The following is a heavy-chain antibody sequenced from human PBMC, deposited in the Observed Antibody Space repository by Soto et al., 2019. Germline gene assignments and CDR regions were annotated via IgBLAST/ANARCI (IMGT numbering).Heavy chain of an antibody. D-gene: IGHD3-22*01. V-gene: IGHV4-59*01. J-gene: IGHJ5*02. CDR1: GGSISSYY. CDR3: ARDHYYDSSGEINWFDP. Sequence: SETLSLTCTVSGGSISSYYWSWIRQPPGKGLEWIGYIYYSGSTNYNPSLKSRVTISVDTSKNQFSLKLSSVTAADTAVYYCARDHYYDSSGEINWFDPWGQGTLVTVSS. CDR2: IYYSGST.